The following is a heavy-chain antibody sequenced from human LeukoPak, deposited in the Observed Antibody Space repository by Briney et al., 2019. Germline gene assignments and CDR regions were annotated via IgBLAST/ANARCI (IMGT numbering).Heavy chain of an antibody. D-gene: IGHD3-10*01. CDR3: AKDFQFLWFGES. CDR1: GFTFSSYA. V-gene: IGHV3-23*01. J-gene: IGHJ5*02. CDR2: ISGSGGST. Sequence: GGSLRLSCAASGFTFSSYAMSWVRQAPGKGLEWVSVISGSGGSTYYADSVKGRFTISRDNSKNTLYLQMNSLRAEDTAVYYCAKDFQFLWFGESWGQGTLVTVSS.